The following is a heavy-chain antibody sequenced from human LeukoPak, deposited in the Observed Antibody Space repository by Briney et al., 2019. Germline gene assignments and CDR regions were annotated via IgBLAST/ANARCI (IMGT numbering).Heavy chain of an antibody. CDR1: GFTFSSYG. D-gene: IGHD3-9*01. J-gene: IGHJ4*02. Sequence: GGSLRLSCAASGFTFSSYGMHWVRQAPGKGLEWVAFIRYDGSNKYYADSVKGRFTISRDNSKNTLYLQMNSLRAEDTAVYYCASRVYYDILTGYYSGPYFDYWGQGTLVTVSS. CDR2: IRYDGSNK. CDR3: ASRVYYDILTGYYSGPYFDY. V-gene: IGHV3-30*02.